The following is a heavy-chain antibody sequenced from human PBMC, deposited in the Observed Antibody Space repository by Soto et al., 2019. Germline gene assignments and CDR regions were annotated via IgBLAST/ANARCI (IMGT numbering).Heavy chain of an antibody. V-gene: IGHV4-59*01. CDR3: ARAVRFLEWFGWFDP. J-gene: IGHJ5*02. Sequence: PSETLSLTCTVSVGSISSYYWSWIRQPPGKGLEWIGYIYYSGSTNYNPSLKSRVTISVDTSKNQFSLKLSSVTAADTAVYYCARAVRFLEWFGWFDPWGQGTLVTVSS. D-gene: IGHD3-3*01. CDR2: IYYSGST. CDR1: VGSISSYY.